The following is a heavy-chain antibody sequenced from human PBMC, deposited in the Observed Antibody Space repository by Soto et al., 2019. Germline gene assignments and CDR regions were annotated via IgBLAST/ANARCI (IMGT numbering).Heavy chain of an antibody. CDR1: GFTVSSNY. Sequence: EVQLVESGGGLVQPGGSLRLSCAASGFTVSSNYMSWVRQAPGKGLEWVSVIYSGGSAYYADSVKGRFTISRDNSKNTLYLQMNTLRAEDTAVYYCAIHGYSYVGGYFDYWGQGTLVTVSS. CDR3: AIHGYSYVGGYFDY. J-gene: IGHJ4*02. CDR2: IYSGGSA. D-gene: IGHD5-18*01. V-gene: IGHV3-66*04.